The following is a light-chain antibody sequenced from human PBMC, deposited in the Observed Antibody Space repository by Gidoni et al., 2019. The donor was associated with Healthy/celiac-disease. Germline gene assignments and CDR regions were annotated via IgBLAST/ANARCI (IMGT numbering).Light chain of an antibody. CDR3: NSRDSSGNHVV. CDR2: GKN. J-gene: IGLJ2*01. V-gene: IGLV3-19*01. Sequence: SSELTQDPDVSVALGQTVRITCQGDSLRSYYASWYQQKPGQAPVLVIYGKNNRPSGIPDRFSGSSSGNTASLTITGAQAEEEADYYCNSRDSSGNHVVFGGGTKLTGL. CDR1: SLRSYY.